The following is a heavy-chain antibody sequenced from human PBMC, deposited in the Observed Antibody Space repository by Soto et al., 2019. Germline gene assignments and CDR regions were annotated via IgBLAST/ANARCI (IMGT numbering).Heavy chain of an antibody. CDR1: GGTISSYT. D-gene: IGHD3-22*01. V-gene: IGHV1-69*02. CDR2: IIPTRGIA. Sequence: QVQLVQSGAEVKKPGSSVKVSCKASGGTISSYTISWVRQAPGQGLEWMGRIIPTRGIANYAQKFQGRVTITADKSTTIAYMELSSLRSEDTPVYYCASAGTLRNDSSGYYPIEAFDVWGQGTMVSVSS. CDR3: ASAGTLRNDSSGYYPIEAFDV. J-gene: IGHJ3*01.